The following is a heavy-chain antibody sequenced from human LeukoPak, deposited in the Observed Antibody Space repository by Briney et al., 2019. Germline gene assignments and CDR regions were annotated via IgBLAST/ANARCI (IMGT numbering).Heavy chain of an antibody. Sequence: GASVKVSCKASGGTFSSYAISWVRQAPGQGLEWMGRIIPILGIANYAQKFQGRVTITADKSTSTAYMELSSLRSEDTAVYYCAGLRGGYSYGYVFGCWGQGTLVTVSS. D-gene: IGHD5-18*01. V-gene: IGHV1-69*04. CDR2: IIPILGIA. J-gene: IGHJ4*02. CDR1: GGTFSSYA. CDR3: AGLRGGYSYGYVFGC.